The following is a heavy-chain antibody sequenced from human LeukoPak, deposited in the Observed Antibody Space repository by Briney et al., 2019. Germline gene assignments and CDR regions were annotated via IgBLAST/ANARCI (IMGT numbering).Heavy chain of an antibody. J-gene: IGHJ4*02. Sequence: SETLSLTCTVSGVSISSYYWSWIRQPPGKGLEWIGYIYYSGSTNYNPSLKSRVTISVDTSKNQFSLKLSSVTAADTAVYYCARGRYCSGGSCYTDYWGQGTLVTVSS. CDR1: GVSISSYY. D-gene: IGHD2-15*01. CDR3: ARGRYCSGGSCYTDY. V-gene: IGHV4-59*01. CDR2: IYYSGST.